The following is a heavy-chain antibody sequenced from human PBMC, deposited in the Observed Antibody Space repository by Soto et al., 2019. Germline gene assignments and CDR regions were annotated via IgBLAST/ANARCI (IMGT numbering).Heavy chain of an antibody. V-gene: IGHV3-15*01. CDR1: GFTFSNAW. J-gene: IGHJ4*02. CDR2: IKSEIDGAIT. D-gene: IGHD1-26*01. CDR3: TRHSGSYS. Sequence: EVQLAESGGGLIKPGGSLRLSCAASGFTFSNAWMNWVRQPPGKGLEWVGRIKSEIDGAITDYAAPVKGRFTISRDDSENTLYLQMNSLKTEDTAVYYCTRHSGSYSWGQGTLVTVSS.